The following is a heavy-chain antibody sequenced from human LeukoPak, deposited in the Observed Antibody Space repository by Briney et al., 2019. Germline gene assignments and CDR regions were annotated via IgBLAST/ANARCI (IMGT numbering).Heavy chain of an antibody. J-gene: IGHJ5*02. CDR3: ARDISDMGFGELSWFDP. V-gene: IGHV1-18*04. Sequence: ASVKVSCKASGYTFTSYYMHWVRQAPGQGLEWMGWISAYNGNTNYAQKLQGRVTMTTDTSTSTAYMELRSLRSDDTAVYYCARDISDMGFGELSWFDPWGQGTLVTVSS. D-gene: IGHD3-10*01. CDR1: GYTFTSYY. CDR2: ISAYNGNT.